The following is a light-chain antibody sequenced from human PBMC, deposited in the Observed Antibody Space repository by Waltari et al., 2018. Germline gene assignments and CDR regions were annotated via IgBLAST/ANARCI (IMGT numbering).Light chain of an antibody. Sequence: SYELTQPSSVSVSPGQTARITCSGDVLAKKYVRLFQQKPGQAPVLVIYKDSERPSGIPDRISGSTSGTTVTLTISGAQVEDEADYYCYCAADSNVRVFGGGTRLTVL. J-gene: IGLJ2*01. V-gene: IGLV3-27*01. CDR3: YCAADSNVRV. CDR1: VLAKKY. CDR2: KDS.